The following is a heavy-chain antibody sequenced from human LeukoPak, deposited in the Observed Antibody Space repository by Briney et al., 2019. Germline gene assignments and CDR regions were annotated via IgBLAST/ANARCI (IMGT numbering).Heavy chain of an antibody. J-gene: IGHJ4*02. CDR3: ARDLKRGYSSGRYSWGTGSSNDY. V-gene: IGHV3-30*02. Sequence: PGGSLRLSCAASGFTFSSYGMHWVRQAPGKGLEWVAFIRYDGSNKYYADSVKGRFTISRDNSKNTLYLQMNSLRSDDTAVYYCARDLKRGYSSGRYSWGTGSSNDYWGQGTLVTVSS. CDR2: IRYDGSNK. CDR1: GFTFSSYG. D-gene: IGHD6-19*01.